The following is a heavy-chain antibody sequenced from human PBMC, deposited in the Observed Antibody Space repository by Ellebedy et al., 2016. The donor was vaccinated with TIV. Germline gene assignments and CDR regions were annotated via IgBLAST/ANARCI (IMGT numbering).Heavy chain of an antibody. CDR2: IYYSGST. J-gene: IGHJ4*02. D-gene: IGHD6-19*01. V-gene: IGHV4-39*01. CDR3: ARHPTEYSSGWYYFDY. Sequence: MPSETLSLTCTVSGGSISSSSYYWGWIRQPPGKGLEWIGSIYYSGSTSYNPSLKSRVTISVDTSKNQFSLKLSSVTAADTAVYYCARHPTEYSSGWYYFDYWGQGTLVTVSS. CDR1: GGSISSSSYY.